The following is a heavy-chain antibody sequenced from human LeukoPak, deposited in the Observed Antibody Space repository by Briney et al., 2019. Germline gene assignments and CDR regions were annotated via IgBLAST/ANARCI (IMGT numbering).Heavy chain of an antibody. CDR3: ARVWELSYDY. CDR1: GFSVTTDH. CDR2: IYSDGRT. Sequence: GSLRPSCAASGFSVTTDHMSWVRQAAGKGLEWVSVIYSDGRTYYADTVKGRFTISRDISKNTVDLLANSLRAEDTAVYYCARVWELSYDYWGQGTLVTVSS. V-gene: IGHV3-53*01. D-gene: IGHD3-16*02. J-gene: IGHJ4*02.